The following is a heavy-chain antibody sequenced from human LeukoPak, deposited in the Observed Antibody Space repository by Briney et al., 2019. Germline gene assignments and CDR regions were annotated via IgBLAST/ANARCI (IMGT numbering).Heavy chain of an antibody. V-gene: IGHV1-18*01. D-gene: IGHD3-22*01. Sequence: ASVKVSCKASGYTFTSYGISWVRQAPGQGLEWMGWISAYSGNTNYAQKLQGRVTMTTDTSTSTAYMELRSLRSDDTAVYYCAREYYYDSSGYFGRVDYWGQGTLVTVSS. CDR1: GYTFTSYG. CDR3: AREYYYDSSGYFGRVDY. J-gene: IGHJ4*02. CDR2: ISAYSGNT.